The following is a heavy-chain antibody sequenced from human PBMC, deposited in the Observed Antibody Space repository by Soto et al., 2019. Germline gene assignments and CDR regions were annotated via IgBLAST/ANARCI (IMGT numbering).Heavy chain of an antibody. CDR2: IKSKTHGGTT. Sequence: PGVSLRLSCAASDFTFSNAWINWVRQAPGKGLEWVGRIKSKTHGGTTDFAAPVKGRFAISRDDSKNMVYLQMNSLKTEDTAAYYCVRGSSAITGTRYYYGLDVWGQGATVTVSS. V-gene: IGHV3-15*07. CDR1: DFTFSNAW. CDR3: VRGSSAITGTRYYYGLDV. D-gene: IGHD1-20*01. J-gene: IGHJ6*02.